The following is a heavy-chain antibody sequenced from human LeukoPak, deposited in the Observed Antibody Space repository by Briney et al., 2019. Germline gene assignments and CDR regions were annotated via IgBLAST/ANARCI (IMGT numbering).Heavy chain of an antibody. D-gene: IGHD6-19*01. Sequence: GGSLRLSCAASGFTFSNVWMSWVRQAPGKGLEWVGRIKSKTDGGRTEYAAPVKGRFTISRDDSKNTVYLQMNSLKTEDTAVYYCTTARSDWYLYYFDYWGQGTLVTVSS. CDR1: GFTFSNVW. CDR2: IKSKTDGGRT. CDR3: TTARSDWYLYYFDY. V-gene: IGHV3-15*01. J-gene: IGHJ4*02.